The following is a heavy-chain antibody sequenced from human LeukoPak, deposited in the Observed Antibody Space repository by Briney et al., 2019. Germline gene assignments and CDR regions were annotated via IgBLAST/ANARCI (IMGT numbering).Heavy chain of an antibody. Sequence: SETLSLTCAVSGYSISSGYYWGWIRQPPGKGLEWIGSIYHSGSTYYNPSLKSRVTISVDTSKNQFSLKLSSVTAADTAVYYCATHCSSTSCYENGMDVWGKGTTVTDSS. CDR2: IYHSGST. V-gene: IGHV4-38-2*01. CDR3: ATHCSSTSCYENGMDV. D-gene: IGHD2-2*01. J-gene: IGHJ6*04. CDR1: GYSISSGYY.